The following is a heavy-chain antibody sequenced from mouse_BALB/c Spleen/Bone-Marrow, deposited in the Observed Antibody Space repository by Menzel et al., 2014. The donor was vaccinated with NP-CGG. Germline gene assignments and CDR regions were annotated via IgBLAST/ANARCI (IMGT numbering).Heavy chain of an antibody. Sequence: VQLQESGAELVRPGASVKLSCKASGYTFNSYWINWVKQRPGQGLEWIGNIYPSDSYTNYNQKFKDKATLTVDKSSSTAYMQLSSPTSEDSAVYYCTREGYYGSSYVDYWGQGTTLTVSS. CDR3: TREGYYGSSYVDY. D-gene: IGHD1-1*01. CDR2: IYPSDSYT. V-gene: IGHV1-69*02. J-gene: IGHJ2*01. CDR1: GYTFNSYW.